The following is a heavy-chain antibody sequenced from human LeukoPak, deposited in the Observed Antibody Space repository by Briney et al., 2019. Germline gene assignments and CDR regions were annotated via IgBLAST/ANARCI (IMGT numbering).Heavy chain of an antibody. CDR1: GDYMTNYY. CDR3: ARGRWELTPAKGWFDS. D-gene: IGHD1-26*01. CDR2: IYVSGRT. V-gene: IGHV4-4*07. J-gene: IGHJ5*01. Sequence: PSDTLSLTCAVSGDYMTNYYWSWIRQPAGQGLEWIGHIYVSGRTNYNPSFKSRVSMSMDTSKKQFSLNLTSVSAADTAVYFCARGRWELTPAKGWFDSWGQGTLVTVSS.